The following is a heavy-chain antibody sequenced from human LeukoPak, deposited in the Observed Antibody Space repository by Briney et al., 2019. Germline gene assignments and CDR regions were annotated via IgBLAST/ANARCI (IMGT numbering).Heavy chain of an antibody. D-gene: IGHD2-2*02. Sequence: GGSLRLSCAASGFTFSSYAMGWVRQAPGKGLEWVSAISGSGGSTYYADSVKGRFTISRDNAKNSLYLQMNSLRAEDTAVYYCARDSRYCSSTSCYTGDHWGQGTLVTVSS. CDR3: ARDSRYCSSTSCYTGDH. CDR1: GFTFSSYA. V-gene: IGHV3-23*01. J-gene: IGHJ4*02. CDR2: ISGSGGST.